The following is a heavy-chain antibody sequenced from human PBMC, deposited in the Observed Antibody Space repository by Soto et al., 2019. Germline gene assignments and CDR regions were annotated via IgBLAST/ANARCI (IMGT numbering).Heavy chain of an antibody. D-gene: IGHD5-12*01. CDR1: GFTFSRYA. J-gene: IGHJ3*02. CDR2: ISYDGSNK. V-gene: IGHV3-30-3*01. Sequence: GGSLRLSCAASGFTFSRYAMHWVRQAPGKGLEWVAVISYDGSNKYYADSVKGRFTISRDNSKNTLYLQMNSLRAGDTAVYYCARESRDGYNDAFDIWGQGTMVTVSS. CDR3: ARESRDGYNDAFDI.